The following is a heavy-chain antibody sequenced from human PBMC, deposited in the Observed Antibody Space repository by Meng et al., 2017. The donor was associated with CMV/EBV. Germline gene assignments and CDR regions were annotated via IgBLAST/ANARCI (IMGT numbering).Heavy chain of an antibody. J-gene: IGHJ5*02. Sequence: AAGGFTFRAYSMSWGRQAPGKGLEWVSSISSGSDDIYYTDAGKGRFTISRDNAKNSLYLQMNSLRADDTAVYYCARAVTTVTTWFDPWGQGTLVTVSS. CDR2: ISSGSDDI. CDR3: ARAVTTVTTWFDP. CDR1: GFTFRAYS. V-gene: IGHV3-21*01. D-gene: IGHD4-17*01.